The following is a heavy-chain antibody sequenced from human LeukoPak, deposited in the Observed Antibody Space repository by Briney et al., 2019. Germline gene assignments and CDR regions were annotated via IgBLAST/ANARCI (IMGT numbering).Heavy chain of an antibody. D-gene: IGHD1-26*01. V-gene: IGHV4-38-2*01. Sequence: SETLSLTCAVSGNAISNTYYWGWIRQPPGKELEWIGSIYNSGSTHYNPSLKSRVTISVDTSKNQFSLKLSSVTAADTAVYYCARNSSGNYFDYWGQGTLVTVSS. CDR2: IYNSGST. CDR1: GNAISNTYY. J-gene: IGHJ4*02. CDR3: ARNSSGNYFDY.